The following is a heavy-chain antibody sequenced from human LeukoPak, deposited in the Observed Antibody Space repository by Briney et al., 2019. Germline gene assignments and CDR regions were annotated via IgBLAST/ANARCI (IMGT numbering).Heavy chain of an antibody. D-gene: IGHD2-2*01. CDR2: IIQDGSEK. J-gene: IGHJ4*02. Sequence: GGSLRLSCTASAFTFSNYWMTWVRQAPGKGLEWVASIIQDGSEKYYVDSVKGRFTISRDNAKNTLYLQMNSLRAEDTAVYYCARVPRGYCSSTSCYGLDYWGQGTLVTVSS. CDR3: ARVPRGYCSSTSCYGLDY. CDR1: AFTFSNYW. V-gene: IGHV3-7*01.